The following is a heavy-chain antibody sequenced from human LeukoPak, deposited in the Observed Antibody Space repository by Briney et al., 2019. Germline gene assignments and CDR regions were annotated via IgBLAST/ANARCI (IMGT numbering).Heavy chain of an antibody. Sequence: QSGGSLRLSCAASGFTFSSYAMSWVRQAPGKGLEWVSAISGSGGSTYYADSVKGRFTISRDNSKNTLYLQMNSLRAEDTAVYYCAKASHSLYYDSSGYYSGFDYWGQGTLVTVSS. D-gene: IGHD3-22*01. CDR1: GFTFSSYA. CDR2: ISGSGGST. J-gene: IGHJ4*02. V-gene: IGHV3-23*01. CDR3: AKASHSLYYDSSGYYSGFDY.